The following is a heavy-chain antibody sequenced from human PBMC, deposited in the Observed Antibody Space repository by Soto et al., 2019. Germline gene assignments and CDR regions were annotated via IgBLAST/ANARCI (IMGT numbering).Heavy chain of an antibody. CDR2: IYYNGST. V-gene: IGHV4-59*01. CDR3: ARDRPARASGYPLSPPYYYYVMDV. CDR1: GGSISSYC. D-gene: IGHD5-12*01. Sequence: SETLSLTCTVSGGSISSYCWSWIRQPPGKGMEWIGYIYYNGSTNYNPPLKSRVTIPVDTSKNQFPLKLSSVTAADAAVYYCARDRPARASGYPLSPPYYYYVMDVWGQGTTVTVYS. J-gene: IGHJ6*02.